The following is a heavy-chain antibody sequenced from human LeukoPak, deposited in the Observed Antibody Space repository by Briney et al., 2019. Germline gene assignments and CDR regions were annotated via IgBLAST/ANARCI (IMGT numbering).Heavy chain of an antibody. CDR1: GASFSGYC. D-gene: IGHD3-10*01. CDR2: TLYCGST. V-gene: IGHV4-31*11. Sequence: PPETRSLTCAVYGASFSGYCWSWDRQHPGNGLDPIAYTLYCGSTYYNPCLKSRVTISVDTSKNQFSLELSSVTAADTAVYYCARGITMVRGTDSNVVWFDPWGQGTLVTVSS. CDR3: ARGITMVRGTDSNVVWFDP. J-gene: IGHJ5*02.